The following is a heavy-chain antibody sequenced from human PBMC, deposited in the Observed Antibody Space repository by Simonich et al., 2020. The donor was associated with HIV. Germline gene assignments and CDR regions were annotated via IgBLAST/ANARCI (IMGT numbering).Heavy chain of an antibody. V-gene: IGHV4-34*01. CDR3: ARVQYYGSGRPFFDY. D-gene: IGHD3-10*01. CDR1: GRTFTGYY. CDR2: INHSGST. J-gene: IGHJ4*02. Sequence: QVHLQQWGAGLLKPSETLSLTSAIYGRTFTGYYWGWIRQPPGKGLEWIGEINHSGSTNYTPSLKSRVTISVDTSKNQFSLKLSSVTAADTAVYYCARVQYYGSGRPFFDYWGQGTLVTVSS.